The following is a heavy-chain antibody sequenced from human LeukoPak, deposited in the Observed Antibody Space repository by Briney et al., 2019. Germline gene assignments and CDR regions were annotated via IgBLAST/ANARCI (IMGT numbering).Heavy chain of an antibody. D-gene: IGHD5-24*01. Sequence: ASVKVSCKVSGYTLTELSMHWVRQAPGQGLEWMGWMNPNSGNTGYAQKFQGRVTITRNTSISTAYMELSSLRSEDTAVYYCARDGEGQNWFDPWGQGTLVTVSS. CDR2: MNPNSGNT. CDR3: ARDGEGQNWFDP. V-gene: IGHV1-8*03. CDR1: GYTLTELS. J-gene: IGHJ5*02.